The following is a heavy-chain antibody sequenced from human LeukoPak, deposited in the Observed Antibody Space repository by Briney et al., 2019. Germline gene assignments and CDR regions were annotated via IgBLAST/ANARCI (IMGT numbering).Heavy chain of an antibody. CDR3: AGSGSKGYTTAFDI. V-gene: IGHV3-30*03. D-gene: IGHD2-2*02. CDR2: ISFDGSDK. Sequence: GGSLRLSCAASGFTFTSFGIHWVRQAPGKGLDWVAVISFDGSDKYYADSVKGRFTISRDNSKNTVYLQMNSLRAEDTAVYYCAGSGSKGYTTAFDIWGQGTMVTVSS. CDR1: GFTFTSFG. J-gene: IGHJ3*02.